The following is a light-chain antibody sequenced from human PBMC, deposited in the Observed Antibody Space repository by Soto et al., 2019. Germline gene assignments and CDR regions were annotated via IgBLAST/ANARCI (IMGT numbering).Light chain of an antibody. CDR1: SSDIGTYNY. CDR3: RSYTSSNTLG. Sequence: QSALTQPASVSGSPGQSITISCTGTSSDIGTYNYVSWNQQHPGKAPKVIIYEVSNRPSGVSNRFSGSKSGNTASLTISGLQAEDEADYYCRSYTSSNTLGFGSGTKGTVL. J-gene: IGLJ1*01. V-gene: IGLV2-14*01. CDR2: EVS.